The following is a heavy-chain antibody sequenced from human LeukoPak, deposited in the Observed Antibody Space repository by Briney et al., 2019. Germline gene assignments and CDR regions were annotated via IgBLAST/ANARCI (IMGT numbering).Heavy chain of an antibody. CDR2: IYYSGST. CDR1: GGSISSSSYY. V-gene: IGHV4-39*07. CDR3: ARDRYIYGLTDYYFDH. Sequence: PSETLSLTCTVSGGSISSSSYYWGWIRQPPGKGLGWIGSIYYSGSTYYNPSLNSRVTISVDTSKNQFSLKLSSVTAADTAVYFCARDRYIYGLTDYYFDHWGQGTLVTVSS. J-gene: IGHJ4*02. D-gene: IGHD5-18*01.